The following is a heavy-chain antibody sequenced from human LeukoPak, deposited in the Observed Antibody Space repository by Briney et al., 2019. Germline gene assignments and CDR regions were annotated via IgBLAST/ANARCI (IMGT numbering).Heavy chain of an antibody. J-gene: IGHJ4*02. D-gene: IGHD3-10*01. Sequence: ASVKVSCKASGYTFTGYYIHWVRQAPGQGLEGMGWISAYNGNTNYAQKLQGRVTMTTDTSTSTAYMELRSLRSDDTAVYYCARGPGYYGSGSVDYWGQGTLVTVSS. CDR3: ARGPGYYGSGSVDY. CDR2: ISAYNGNT. V-gene: IGHV1-18*04. CDR1: GYTFTGYY.